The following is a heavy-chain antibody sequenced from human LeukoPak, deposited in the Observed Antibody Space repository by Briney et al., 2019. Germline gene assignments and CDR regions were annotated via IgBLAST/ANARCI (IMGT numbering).Heavy chain of an antibody. CDR3: ARDYYYDSSGYYPLDAFDI. D-gene: IGHD3-22*01. CDR2: INPNSGGT. Sequence: GASVKVSCKASGYTFTGYYMYWVRQAPGQGLEWMGRINPNSGGTDYAQNFRGRVTMTRDTSISTAYMELSRLRSDDTAVYYCARDYYYDSSGYYPLDAFDIWGQGTMVTVSS. J-gene: IGHJ3*02. CDR1: GYTFTGYY. V-gene: IGHV1-2*06.